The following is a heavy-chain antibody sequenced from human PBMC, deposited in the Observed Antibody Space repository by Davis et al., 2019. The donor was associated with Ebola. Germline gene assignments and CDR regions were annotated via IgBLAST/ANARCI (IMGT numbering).Heavy chain of an antibody. CDR2: ISAYNGNT. J-gene: IGHJ4*02. CDR1: GYTFTSYG. Sequence: ASVKVSCKASGYTFTSYGISWVRQAPGQGLEWMGWISAYNGNTNYAQKLQGRVTMTTDTSASTAYMELSSLRSEDTAVYYCARFDDYCSSTSCYFCYWGQGTLVTVSS. V-gene: IGHV1-18*01. CDR3: ARFDDYCSSTSCYFCY. D-gene: IGHD2-2*01.